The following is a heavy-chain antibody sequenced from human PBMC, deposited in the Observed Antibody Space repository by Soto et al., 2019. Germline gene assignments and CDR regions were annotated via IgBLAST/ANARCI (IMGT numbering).Heavy chain of an antibody. V-gene: IGHV3-23*01. D-gene: IGHD1-1*01. CDR3: AKQLERRMGAFDI. Sequence: EVQLLESGGGLVQPGGSLRLSCAASGFTFSSYAMSWVRQAPGKGLEWVSAISGSGGSTYYADSVKGRFTISRDNSKNKLYLQMNSLRAEDTAVYYCAKQLERRMGAFDIWGQGTMVTVSS. CDR2: ISGSGGST. J-gene: IGHJ3*02. CDR1: GFTFSSYA.